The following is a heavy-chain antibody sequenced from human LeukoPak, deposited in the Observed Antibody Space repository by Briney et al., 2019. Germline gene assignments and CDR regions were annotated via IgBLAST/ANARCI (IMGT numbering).Heavy chain of an antibody. J-gene: IGHJ3*02. CDR1: GFTFRNYE. D-gene: IGHD2-21*02. CDR3: ARLYCGGDCDALDI. Sequence: PGGSVRLSCAASGFTFRNYEINWVRQAPGKGLEWISYISSGGNTRYYADSVKGRFTISRDNAKNSVHLQMNSLRAEDTAVYYCARLYCGGDCDALDIWGQGTMVTVSS. V-gene: IGHV3-48*03. CDR2: ISSGGNTR.